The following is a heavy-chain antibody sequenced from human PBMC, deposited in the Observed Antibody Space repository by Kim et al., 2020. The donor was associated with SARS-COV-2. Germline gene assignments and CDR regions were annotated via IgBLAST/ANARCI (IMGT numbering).Heavy chain of an antibody. J-gene: IGHJ6*03. Sequence: GGSLRLSCAASGFTFSSYEMNWVRQAPWKGLEWVSYISSSGSTIYYADSVKGRFTISRDNAKNSLYLQLNSLRAEDTAGYYCAIMSGYNCSYSYYMNVWG. CDR1: GFTFSSYE. V-gene: IGHV3-48*03. D-gene: IGHD5-12*01. CDR3: AIMSGYNCSYSYYMNV. CDR2: ISSSGSTI.